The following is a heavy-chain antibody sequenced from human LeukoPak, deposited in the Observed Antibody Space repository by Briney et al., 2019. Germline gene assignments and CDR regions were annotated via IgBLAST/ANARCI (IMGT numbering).Heavy chain of an antibody. CDR1: GFTFSSYA. V-gene: IGHV3-23*01. CDR2: ISGSGGSA. Sequence: PGGSLRLSCAASGFTFSSYAMSWVRQAPGKGLEWVSAISGSGGSAYYADSVKGRFTISRDNPKNTLYLQMNSLRAVDTAVYYCAKVPPLWELVPGGNFDNWGQGTLVTVSS. J-gene: IGHJ4*02. D-gene: IGHD1-26*01. CDR3: AKVPPLWELVPGGNFDN.